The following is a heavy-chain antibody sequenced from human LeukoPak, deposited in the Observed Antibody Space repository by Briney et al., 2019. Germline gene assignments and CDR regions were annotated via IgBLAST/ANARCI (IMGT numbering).Heavy chain of an antibody. CDR2: ISGSGGST. CDR3: AKDGVEDIVVVPAAIVLGY. V-gene: IGHV3-23*01. Sequence: GGSLRLSCAASGFTFSSYAMSWVRQAPGKGLEWVSAISGSGGSTYYADSVKGRFTISRDNPKNTLYLQMNSLRAEDTAVYYCAKDGVEDIVVVPAAIVLGYWGQGTLVTVSS. D-gene: IGHD2-2*01. CDR1: GFTFSSYA. J-gene: IGHJ4*02.